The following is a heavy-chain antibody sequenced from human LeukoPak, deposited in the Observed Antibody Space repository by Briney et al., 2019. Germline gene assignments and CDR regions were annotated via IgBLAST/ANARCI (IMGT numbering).Heavy chain of an antibody. D-gene: IGHD3-10*01. CDR3: ARGKEVITMLRGLKPGYYFDY. V-gene: IGHV4-59*01. CDR1: GGSLTNYY. J-gene: IGHJ4*02. CDR2: IHYSGST. Sequence: PSETLSLTCTVSGGSLTNYYWSWIRQPPGKGLEWIGHIHYSGSTKYKSSLKSRVTISVDTSKNQFSLKLNSVTAADTAVYYCARGKEVITMLRGLKPGYYFDYWGQGTLVTVSS.